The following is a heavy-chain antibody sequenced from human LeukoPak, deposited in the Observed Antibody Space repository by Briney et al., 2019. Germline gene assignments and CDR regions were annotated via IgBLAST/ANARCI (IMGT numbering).Heavy chain of an antibody. CDR2: INPSGGST. J-gene: IGHJ4*02. Sequence: ASVKVSCKASGYTFTSYYMHWVRQAPGQGLEWMGIINPSGGSTSYAQKFQGRVTMTRDTSTSTVYMELSSLRSGDTAVYYCAREIGPRQLHLWGSAFDYWGQGTLVTVSS. CDR3: AREIGPRQLHLWGSAFDY. D-gene: IGHD5-18*01. CDR1: GYTFTSYY. V-gene: IGHV1-46*01.